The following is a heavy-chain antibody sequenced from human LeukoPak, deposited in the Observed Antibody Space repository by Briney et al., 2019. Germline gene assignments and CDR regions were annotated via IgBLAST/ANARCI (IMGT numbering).Heavy chain of an antibody. CDR3: ARGADRLLWFGEGGQYYFDY. V-gene: IGHV1-2*02. CDR1: GYTFTGYY. Sequence: ASVTVSCKASGYTFTGYYMHWVGQPRGQGLDGMGWINPNSGGKNYAQKFQGRVTMTRDTSISTAYMELSRLRSDDTAVYYCARGADRLLWFGEGGQYYFDYWGQGTLVTVSS. J-gene: IGHJ4*02. D-gene: IGHD3-10*01. CDR2: INPNSGGK.